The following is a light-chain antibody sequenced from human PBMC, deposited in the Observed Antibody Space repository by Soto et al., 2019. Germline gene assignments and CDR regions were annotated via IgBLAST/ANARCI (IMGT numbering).Light chain of an antibody. CDR2: EVS. CDR1: PSDVGGCNY. CDR3: SSYTSTSTPCV. Sequence: QSVLTQPASVSGSPGQSITISCTGTPSDVGGCNYVSWYQLHPGKAPTLIIYEVSHRPSGASNHFSGYKSGNTASLTISGLQAEDEADYYCSSYTSTSTPCVFGTGTKVTVL. J-gene: IGLJ1*01. V-gene: IGLV2-14*01.